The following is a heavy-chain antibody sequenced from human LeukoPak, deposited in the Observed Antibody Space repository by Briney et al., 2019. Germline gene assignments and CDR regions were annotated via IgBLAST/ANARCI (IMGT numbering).Heavy chain of an antibody. CDR2: ISSSGSTI. J-gene: IGHJ3*02. CDR1: GFTFSSYE. D-gene: IGHD3-9*01. V-gene: IGHV3-48*03. CDR3: ASYDILTGYYRPFDAFDI. Sequence: PGGSLRLSCAASGFTFSSYEMNWVRQAPGKGLEWVSYISSSGSTIYYADSVKGRFTISRDNAKNSLYLQMNSLRAEDTAVYYCASYDILTGYYRPFDAFDIWGQGTMVTVSS.